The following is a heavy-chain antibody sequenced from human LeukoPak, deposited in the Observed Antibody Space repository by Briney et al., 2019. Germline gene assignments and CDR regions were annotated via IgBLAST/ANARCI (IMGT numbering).Heavy chain of an antibody. CDR2: IITIFSTA. D-gene: IGHD2-15*01. CDR1: GGTFSSYA. CDR3: ASDSCSGGSCLDY. V-gene: IGHV1-69*01. J-gene: IGHJ4*02. Sequence: SVKVSCKASGGTFSSYAISWVRQAPGQGLEWLGGIITIFSTANYAQKFQGRVTSTADESTSTAYMELSSLRSEDTAVYYCASDSCSGGSCLDYWGQGTLVTVSS.